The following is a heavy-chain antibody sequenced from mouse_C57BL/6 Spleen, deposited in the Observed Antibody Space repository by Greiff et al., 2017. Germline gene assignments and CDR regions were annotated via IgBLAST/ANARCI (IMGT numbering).Heavy chain of an antibody. CDR2: ISSGSSTI. V-gene: IGHV5-17*01. D-gene: IGHD4-1*01. Sequence: EVKLQESGGGLVKPGGSLKLSCAASGFTFSDYGMHWVRQAPEKGLEWVAYISSGSSTIYYADTVKGRFTISRDNAKNTLFLQMTSLRSEDTAMYYCARPNWDGAMDYWGQGTSVTVSS. J-gene: IGHJ4*01. CDR3: ARPNWDGAMDY. CDR1: GFTFSDYG.